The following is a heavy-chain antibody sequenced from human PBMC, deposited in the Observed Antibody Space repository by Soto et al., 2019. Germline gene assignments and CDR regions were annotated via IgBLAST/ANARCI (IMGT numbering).Heavy chain of an antibody. CDR1: GGTFSSYT. D-gene: IGHD6-19*01. CDR3: ARQPRPSRTYSNGDNWFDP. J-gene: IGHJ5*02. CDR2: IIPILGIA. V-gene: IGHV1-69*02. Sequence: QVQLVQSGAEVKKPGSSVKVSCKASGGTFSSYTISWGRQAPGQGLEWMGRIIPILGIANYAQKFQGRVTITADKSTSTAYMELSSLRSEDTAVYYCARQPRPSRTYSNGDNWFDPWGQGTLVTVSS.